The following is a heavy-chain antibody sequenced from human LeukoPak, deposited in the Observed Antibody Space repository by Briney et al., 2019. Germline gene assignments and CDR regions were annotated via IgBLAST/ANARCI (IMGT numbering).Heavy chain of an antibody. D-gene: IGHD6-6*01. V-gene: IGHV3-33*01. CDR3: ARDSSSYFSSSEFDY. Sequence: GRSLRLSCAASGFTFSSYGMHWVRQAPGKGLEWVAVIWYDGSNKYYADSVKGRFTISRDNSKNTLYLQMNSLRAEDTAAYYCARDSSSYFSSSEFDYWGQGTLVTVSS. CDR1: GFTFSSYG. CDR2: IWYDGSNK. J-gene: IGHJ4*02.